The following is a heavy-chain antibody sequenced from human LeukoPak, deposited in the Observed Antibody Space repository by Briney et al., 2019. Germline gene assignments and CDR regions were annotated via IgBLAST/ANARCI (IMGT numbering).Heavy chain of an antibody. D-gene: IGHD2-15*01. V-gene: IGHV3-23*01. CDR3: AREGCSGGSCYHNWFDP. J-gene: IGHJ5*02. Sequence: GGSLRLSCAASGFTFSNYAMSRVRQAPGKGLEWVSAIVGSGGSTYYADSVKGRFSISRGNSKNTLFLQMNSLRAEDTAVYYCAREGCSGGSCYHNWFDPWGQGTLVTVSS. CDR1: GFTFSNYA. CDR2: IVGSGGST.